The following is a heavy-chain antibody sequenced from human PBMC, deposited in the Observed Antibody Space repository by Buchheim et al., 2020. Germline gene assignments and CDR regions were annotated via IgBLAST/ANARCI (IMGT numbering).Heavy chain of an antibody. V-gene: IGHV3-48*01. D-gene: IGHD7-27*01. Sequence: EVQMVDSGGGLVQPGGSLRLSCAASGFNFGAYAMNWFRQAPGRGLEWLSHIRSGSAAIHYADSVRGRFTISRDDAKNSLYLQMDSLRGDDTAVYFCATWAFYHGVDVWGQGT. J-gene: IGHJ6*02. CDR2: IRSGSAAI. CDR1: GFNFGAYA. CDR3: ATWAFYHGVDV.